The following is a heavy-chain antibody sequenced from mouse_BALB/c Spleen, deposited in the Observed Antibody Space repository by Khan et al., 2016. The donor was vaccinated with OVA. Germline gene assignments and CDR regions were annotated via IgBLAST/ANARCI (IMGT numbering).Heavy chain of an antibody. D-gene: IGHD2-1*01. V-gene: IGHV1S81*02. J-gene: IGHJ3*01. CDR2: INPSNGGT. CDR1: GYTFTSYY. CDR3: TRSRYGTVAY. Sequence: QVQLKQSGAELVKPGASVRLSCTASGYTFTSYYLYWVKQRPGQGLEWIGDINPSNGGTNFNEKFKSKATMTVDKSTSTAFMQLSSLTSEDSAVDYCTRSRYGTVAYWGQGTMVTVSS.